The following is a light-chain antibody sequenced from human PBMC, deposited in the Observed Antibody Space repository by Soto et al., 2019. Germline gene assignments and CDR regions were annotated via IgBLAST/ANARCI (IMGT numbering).Light chain of an antibody. Sequence: EIVLTQSPATLSLSPGERATLSYRASQSVSNYLAWYQHKPGQAPRLLISDASNRATGIPARFSGSGSGTDFTLTISSLEPEDFAVYYCQQRSNWPQLTFGGGTKVEVK. V-gene: IGKV3-11*01. CDR3: QQRSNWPQLT. J-gene: IGKJ4*01. CDR2: DAS. CDR1: QSVSNY.